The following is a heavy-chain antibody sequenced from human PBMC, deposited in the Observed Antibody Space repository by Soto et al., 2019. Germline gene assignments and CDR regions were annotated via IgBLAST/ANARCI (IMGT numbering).Heavy chain of an antibody. D-gene: IGHD5-18*01. CDR3: AKDLSGVDTATYWFDP. J-gene: IGHJ5*02. Sequence: PGGSLRLSCAASGFTFSSYAMSWVRQAPGKGLEWVSAISGSGGSTYYADSVKGRFTISRDNSKNTLYLQMNSLRAEDTAVYYCAKDLSGVDTATYWFDPWGQGTLVTVSS. CDR1: GFTFSSYA. CDR2: ISGSGGST. V-gene: IGHV3-23*01.